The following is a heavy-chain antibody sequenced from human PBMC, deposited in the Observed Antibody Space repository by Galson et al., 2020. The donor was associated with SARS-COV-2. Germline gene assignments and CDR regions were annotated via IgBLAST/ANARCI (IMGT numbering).Heavy chain of an antibody. CDR1: GGSTSGYY. Sequence: SETLSLTCAVSGGSTSGYYWSWIRQPPGKGLEWIGYFYYTGSTNYNPSLKSRVTISVDTSKHLFSLTLTSVTAADTAVYYCAREGQCSGGHCEFDYWGQGALVTVSS. D-gene: IGHD2-15*01. CDR3: AREGQCSGGHCEFDY. J-gene: IGHJ4*02. CDR2: FYYTGST. V-gene: IGHV4-59*01.